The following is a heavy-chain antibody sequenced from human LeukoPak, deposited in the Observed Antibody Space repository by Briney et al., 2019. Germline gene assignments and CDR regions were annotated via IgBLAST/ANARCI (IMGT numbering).Heavy chain of an antibody. D-gene: IGHD1-26*01. V-gene: IGHV3-48*01. CDR1: GFTFSSYS. CDR3: ARVGGSYFPYYYYYMDV. Sequence: GGSLRLSCAASGFTFSSYSMNWVRQAPGKGLEWVSYISSSSSTIYYADSVKGRFTISRDNAKNSLYLQMNSLRAEDTAVYYCARVGGSYFPYYYYYMDVWGKGTTVTVSS. CDR2: ISSSSSTI. J-gene: IGHJ6*03.